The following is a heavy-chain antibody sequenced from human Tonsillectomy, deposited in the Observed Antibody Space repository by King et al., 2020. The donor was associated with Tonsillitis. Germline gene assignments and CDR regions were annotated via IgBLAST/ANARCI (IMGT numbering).Heavy chain of an antibody. Sequence: AQLQESGPGLVKPSQTLSLTCTVSGGSISSGGYYWSWIRQHPGKGLEWIGYIYYSGSTYYNPSLKSRVTISVDTSKNQFSLKLSSVTAADTAVYYCARGGLWTNAFDIWGQGTMVTVSS. V-gene: IGHV4-31*03. CDR2: IYYSGST. CDR1: GGSISSGGYY. D-gene: IGHD5-18*01. CDR3: ARGGLWTNAFDI. J-gene: IGHJ3*02.